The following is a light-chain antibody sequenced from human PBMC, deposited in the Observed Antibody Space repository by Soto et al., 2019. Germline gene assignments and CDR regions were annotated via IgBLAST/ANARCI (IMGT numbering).Light chain of an antibody. CDR2: GAS. CDR3: QQYGSSPIT. J-gene: IGKJ5*01. CDR1: QSVSSTS. Sequence: EIVLTQSPGTLSLYPGERATLSCRASQSVSSTSLGWYQQKPGQAPRLLMYGASNRATGISDRFSGSGSGTDFTLTISRLEPEDFAVYYCQQYGSSPITFGQGTRLEIK. V-gene: IGKV3-20*01.